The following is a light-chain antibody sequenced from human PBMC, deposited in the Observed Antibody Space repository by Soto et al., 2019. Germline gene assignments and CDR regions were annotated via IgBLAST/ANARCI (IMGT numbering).Light chain of an antibody. V-gene: IGLV1-40*01. Sequence: QSVLTQPPSVSGAPGQRVTISCTGSSSNIGAGYDVHWYLQLPGTAPKLLIYGNTNRPSGVPDRFSGSKSGSSASLAITGFQALDEADYYCQSHDSSLHASVFGTGTKVTVL. CDR1: SSNIGAGYD. CDR2: GNT. CDR3: QSHDSSLHASV. J-gene: IGLJ1*01.